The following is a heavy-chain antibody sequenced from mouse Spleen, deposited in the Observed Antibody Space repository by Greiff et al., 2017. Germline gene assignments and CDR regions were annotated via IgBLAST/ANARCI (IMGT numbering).Heavy chain of an antibody. Sequence: EVKLMESGGGLVKPGGSLKLSCAASGFTFSSYAMSWVRQTPEKRLEWVATISDGGSYTYYPDNVKGRFTISRDNAKNNLYLQMSHLKSEDTAMYYCARAGSSYRALDYWGQGTTLTVSS. J-gene: IGHJ2*01. CDR3: ARAGSSYRALDY. V-gene: IGHV5-4*03. CDR1: GFTFSSYA. CDR2: ISDGGSYT. D-gene: IGHD1-1*01.